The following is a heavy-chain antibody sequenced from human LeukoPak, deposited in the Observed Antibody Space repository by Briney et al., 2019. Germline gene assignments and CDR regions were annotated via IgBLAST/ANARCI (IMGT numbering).Heavy chain of an antibody. CDR3: ARDPGYSSGWYDAFDI. V-gene: IGHV4-59*01. D-gene: IGHD6-19*01. Sequence: SETLSLTCSVSGGSLSSYYWSWIRQPPGKGLEWIGYNYYSGSTNYNPSLKSRVTISVDTSKNQFSLKLSSVTAADTAVYYCARDPGYSSGWYDAFDIWGQGTMVTVSS. CDR1: GGSLSSYY. CDR2: NYYSGST. J-gene: IGHJ3*02.